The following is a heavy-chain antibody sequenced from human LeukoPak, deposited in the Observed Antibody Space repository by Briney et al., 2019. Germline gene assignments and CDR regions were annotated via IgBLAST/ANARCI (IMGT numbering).Heavy chain of an antibody. J-gene: IGHJ6*03. V-gene: IGHV3-48*01. CDR1: GFTFSSYW. Sequence: GGSLRLSCAASGFTFSSYWMNWVRQTPGKGLEWVSHITGPSSSTSYADSVKGRFTISRDSAKNSLSLQMNSLRAEDTAIYFCARAYDGTGSHYYYYMDVWGKGTTVTVSS. CDR3: ARAYDGTGSHYYYYMDV. D-gene: IGHD3-22*01. CDR2: ITGPSSST.